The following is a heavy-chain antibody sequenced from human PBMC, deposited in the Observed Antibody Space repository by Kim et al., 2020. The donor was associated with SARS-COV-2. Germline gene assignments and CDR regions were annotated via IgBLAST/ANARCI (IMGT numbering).Heavy chain of an antibody. CDR1: GYTFTSYA. J-gene: IGHJ6*02. D-gene: IGHD6-13*01. Sequence: ASVKVSCKASGYTFTSYAMNWVRQAPGQGLEWMGWINTNTGNPTYAQGFTGRFVFSLDTSVSTAYLQISSLKAEDTAVYYCARDRRRGIAAAGYYYYGMDVWCQGTTVTVSS. CDR3: ARDRRRGIAAAGYYYYGMDV. V-gene: IGHV7-4-1*02. CDR2: INTNTGNP.